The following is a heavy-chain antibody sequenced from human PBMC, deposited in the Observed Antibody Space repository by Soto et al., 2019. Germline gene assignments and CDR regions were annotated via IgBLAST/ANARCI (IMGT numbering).Heavy chain of an antibody. CDR3: ATYYGVDDAFDI. V-gene: IGHV3-11*05. J-gene: IGHJ3*02. CDR1: GFTFSDYY. Sequence: QVQLVESGGGLVKPGGSLRLSCAASGFTFSDYYMSWIRQAPGKGLEWVSYISSSSSYTNYADSVKGRFTISRDNAKNSLYLQMNSLRAEDTAVYYCATYYGVDDAFDIWVQGTMVTVSS. D-gene: IGHD4-17*01. CDR2: ISSSSSYT.